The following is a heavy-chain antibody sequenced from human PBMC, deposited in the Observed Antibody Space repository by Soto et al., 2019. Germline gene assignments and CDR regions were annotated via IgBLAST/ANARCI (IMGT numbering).Heavy chain of an antibody. J-gene: IGHJ4*02. V-gene: IGHV3-23*01. CDR1: GFTFSSYA. CDR3: ANPHVVTDSGY. D-gene: IGHD2-15*01. CDR2: ISGSGGST. Sequence: GGSLRLSCAASGFTFSSYAMSWVRQAPGKGLEWVSAISGSGGSTYYADSVKGRFTISRDNSKNTLYLQMNSLRAEDTAVYYCANPHVVTDSGYCGQGTLVTVSS.